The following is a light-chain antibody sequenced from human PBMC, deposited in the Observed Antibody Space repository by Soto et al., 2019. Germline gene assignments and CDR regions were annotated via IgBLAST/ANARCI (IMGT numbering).Light chain of an antibody. V-gene: IGKV1-5*01. CDR3: QQYNTCPVT. J-gene: IGKJ5*01. CDR2: DAS. Sequence: ITQWPSTVSAASRDSVSLACRASQSFSTYLAWYQQKPGNAPKLLIYDASSLKSGVPSRFRGSGSGTEFTLAISSLQPDDFATYYCQQYNTCPVTFGRGTRLEI. CDR1: QSFSTY.